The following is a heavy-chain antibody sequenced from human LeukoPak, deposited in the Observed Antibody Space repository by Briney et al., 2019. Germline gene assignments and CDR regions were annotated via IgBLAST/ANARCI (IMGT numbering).Heavy chain of an antibody. J-gene: IGHJ1*01. CDR1: GGSISSSNW. D-gene: IGHD4-11*01. CDR2: VQHIGGET. Sequence: ETLSLTCAVSGGSISSSNWWSWVRQAPGKGLEWVANVQHIGGETYYVDSVKGRFTISRDNAKNSVYLQMNSLGADDTAVYYCATYSILNAREFRYWGQGTLVTVTS. CDR3: ATYSILNAREFRY. V-gene: IGHV3-7*01.